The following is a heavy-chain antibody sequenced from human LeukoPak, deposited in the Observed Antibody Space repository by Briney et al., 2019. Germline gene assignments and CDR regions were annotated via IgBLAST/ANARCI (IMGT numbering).Heavy chain of an antibody. CDR2: IYYSGST. CDR1: GGSISSGGYY. J-gene: IGHJ4*02. Sequence: SETLSLTRTVSGGSISSGGYYWSWIRQHPGKGLEWIGYIYYSGSTYYNPSLKSRVTISVDTSKNQFSLKLSSVTAADTAVYYCARGRPEGYSYGYVRVVIDYWGQGTLVTVSS. V-gene: IGHV4-31*03. CDR3: ARGRPEGYSYGYVRVVIDY. D-gene: IGHD5-18*01.